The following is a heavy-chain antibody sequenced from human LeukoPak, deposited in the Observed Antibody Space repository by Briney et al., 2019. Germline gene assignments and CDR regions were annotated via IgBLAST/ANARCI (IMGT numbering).Heavy chain of an antibody. J-gene: IGHJ4*02. CDR3: SEGYFEPFDH. V-gene: IGHV4-59*01. D-gene: IGHD2/OR15-2a*01. CDR1: GASFSSSH. CDR2: LSYTGKT. Sequence: SETLSLTCVVSGASFSSSHWNWIRQLPGKGLEWIGCLSYTGKTDYNPSLTSRVTISLDTPKNQVSLKLRSVTAADTAVYYCSEGYFEPFDHWGQGTLVTVSS.